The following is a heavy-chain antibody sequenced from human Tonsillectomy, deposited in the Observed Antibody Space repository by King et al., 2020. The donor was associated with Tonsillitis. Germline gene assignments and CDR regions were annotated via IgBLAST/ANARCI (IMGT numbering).Heavy chain of an antibody. Sequence: QLVQSGAEVKKPGASVKVSCKVSGYTLTELSMHWVRQAPGKGLEWMGGFNPEEGETIYAQKFQGRVTMTEDTSTATAYMELRSLRSEDTAVYYCATDLAAPGSWTKNWGQGTLVTVSS. D-gene: IGHD3/OR15-3a*01. CDR1: GYTLTELS. CDR3: ATDLAAPGSWTKN. CDR2: FNPEEGET. V-gene: IGHV1-24*01. J-gene: IGHJ4*02.